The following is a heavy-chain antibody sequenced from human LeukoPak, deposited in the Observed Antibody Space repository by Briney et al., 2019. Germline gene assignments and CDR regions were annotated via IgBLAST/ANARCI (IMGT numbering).Heavy chain of an antibody. J-gene: IGHJ4*02. V-gene: IGHV3-53*01. CDR2: IYSGGNI. CDR1: GFTFSSYA. CDR3: ARGPVAATLYFSS. D-gene: IGHD2-15*01. Sequence: GGSLRLSCAASGFTFSSYAMSWVRQAPGKGLEWVSVIYSGGNIYYADSVKGRFTISRDNSKNTLYLQMNSLRAEDTGVYYCARGPVAATLYFSSWGQGTLVTVSS.